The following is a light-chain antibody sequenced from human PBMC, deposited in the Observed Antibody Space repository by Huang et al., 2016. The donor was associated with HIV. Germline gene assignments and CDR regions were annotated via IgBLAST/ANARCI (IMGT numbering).Light chain of an antibody. CDR3: QQYHNWPYT. J-gene: IGKJ2*01. CDR1: QSVSTN. Sequence: EIIMTQSPATLSLSPGEGASLSCRANQSVSTNLALYLHRPGQSPRILIFCASTRASGLPGRCSGSGSGTQFTLTVSGLQSEDFAVYYCQQYHNWPYTFGQGTKLEI. CDR2: CAS. V-gene: IGKV3-15*01.